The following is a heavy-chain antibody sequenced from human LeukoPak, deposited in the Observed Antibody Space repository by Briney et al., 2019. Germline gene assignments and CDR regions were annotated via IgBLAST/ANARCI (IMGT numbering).Heavy chain of an antibody. D-gene: IGHD2-2*01. CDR3: ARAPYCSSTSCFYYYYYMDV. V-gene: IGHV3-7*01. J-gene: IGHJ6*03. CDR2: INQDGSEK. Sequence: GGSLRLSCAASGFTFSDAWMTWVRQAPGKGLEWVANINQDGSEKYYVDSVKGRFTISRDNAKNSLYLQMNSLRAEDTAVYYCARAPYCSSTSCFYYYYYMDVWGKGTTVTVSS. CDR1: GFTFSDAW.